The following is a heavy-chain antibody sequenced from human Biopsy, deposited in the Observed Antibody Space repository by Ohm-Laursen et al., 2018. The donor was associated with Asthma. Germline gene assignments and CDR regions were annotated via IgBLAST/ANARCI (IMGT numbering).Heavy chain of an antibody. Sequence: TLSLTCTVSGGSIRTTNQYWGWIRQPPGKGLEWIGYIYYSGSTYYNPSLKSRVTISVDTSKNQFSLKLSSVTAADTAVYYCARDLSFYDSSGYYRRWFDPWGQGILVTVSS. D-gene: IGHD3-22*01. V-gene: IGHV4-30-4*08. J-gene: IGHJ5*01. CDR3: ARDLSFYDSSGYYRRWFDP. CDR2: IYYSGST. CDR1: GGSIRTTNQY.